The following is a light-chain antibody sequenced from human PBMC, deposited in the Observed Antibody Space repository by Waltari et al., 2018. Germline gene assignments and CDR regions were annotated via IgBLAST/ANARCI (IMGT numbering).Light chain of an antibody. CDR2: EVT. J-gene: IGLJ1*01. V-gene: IGLV2-14*01. Sequence: QSALTQPASVSGSPGQSITISCTGTSSDIGGYDYVSWYQQHPGKAPKLLIYEVTNRPSGVSNRLSGSKLGNTASLAISGLQPEDEADYYCSSYTRRNTPSSVFGTGTQVTVL. CDR3: SSYTRRNTPSSV. CDR1: SSDIGGYDY.